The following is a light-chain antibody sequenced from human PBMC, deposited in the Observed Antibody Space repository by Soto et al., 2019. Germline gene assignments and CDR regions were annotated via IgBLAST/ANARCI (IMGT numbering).Light chain of an antibody. CDR2: EGS. V-gene: IGLV2-23*01. CDR1: SSDIGNYNL. J-gene: IGLJ3*02. CDR3: CSYIGSSTWV. Sequence: QSVLTQPASVSGSPGQSITIYCTGTSSDIGNYNLVSWYQQHPGKAPKLLIYEGSKRPSGVSTRFSGSKSGNTASLTISGLQADDEADYYCCSYIGSSTWVFGGGTKLTVL.